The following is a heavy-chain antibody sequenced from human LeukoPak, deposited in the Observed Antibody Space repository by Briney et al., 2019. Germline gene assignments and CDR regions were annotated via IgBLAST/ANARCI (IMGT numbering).Heavy chain of an antibody. Sequence: GSLRLSCATSGFTFSSFGMTWVRQAPGKGLEWVSAISGSGGSTYYADSVKGRFTISRDNSKNTLYLQMNSLRAEDTAVYYCARETVFDYWGQGTLVTVSS. CDR3: ARETVFDY. J-gene: IGHJ4*02. CDR2: ISGSGGST. CDR1: GFTFSSFG. V-gene: IGHV3-23*01. D-gene: IGHD4-11*01.